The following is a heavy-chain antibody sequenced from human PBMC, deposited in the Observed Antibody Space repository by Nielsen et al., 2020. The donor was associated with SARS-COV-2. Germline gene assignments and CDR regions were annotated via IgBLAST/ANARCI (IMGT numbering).Heavy chain of an antibody. V-gene: IGHV2-70*01. CDR2: IDWDDAK. CDR1: GFSLNTTGVC. J-gene: IGHJ6*02. Sequence: SGPTLVKPTQTLTLTCTFSGFSLNTTGVCLSWIRQPPGKALEWLALIDWDDAKYYSTSLKTRLTISKDTSKNQVVLTMTNMDPVDTATYYCARILHDYGDYQYGLDVWGQGTTVTVSS. D-gene: IGHD4-17*01. CDR3: ARILHDYGDYQYGLDV.